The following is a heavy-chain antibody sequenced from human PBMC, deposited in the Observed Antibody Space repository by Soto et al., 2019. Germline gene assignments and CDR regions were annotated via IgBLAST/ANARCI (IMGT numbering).Heavy chain of an antibody. CDR2: ISFAGNDI. CDR3: AKPPETATLTFLDS. V-gene: IGHV3-30*02. CDR1: GFRFSYYG. D-gene: IGHD5-18*01. Sequence: QVRLVESGGGVVQPGKSLRLSCAASGFRFSYYGMHWVRQTPGKGLEWLSFISFAGNDIYYADSVKGRFTISRDNSKNTLFRQQNGLRAEDEARYYCAKPPETATLTFLDSWGQGTLVTVSS. J-gene: IGHJ5*01.